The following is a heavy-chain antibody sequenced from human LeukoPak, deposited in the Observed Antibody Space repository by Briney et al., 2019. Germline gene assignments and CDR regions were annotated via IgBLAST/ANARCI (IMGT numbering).Heavy chain of an antibody. Sequence: ASVKVSCKASGYTFTNFYMHWVRQAPGQGLEWMGIINPTGGRATSAQKFQGRLTLTRDTSTTTVYMELSSPRSEDTAVYYCARDYHGSGSLTTFDFWGQGTLVTVSS. V-gene: IGHV1-46*01. CDR3: ARDYHGSGSLTTFDF. J-gene: IGHJ4*02. CDR1: GYTFTNFY. CDR2: INPTGGRA. D-gene: IGHD3-10*01.